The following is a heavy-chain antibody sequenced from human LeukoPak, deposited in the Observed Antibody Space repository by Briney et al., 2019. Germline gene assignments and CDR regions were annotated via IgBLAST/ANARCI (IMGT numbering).Heavy chain of an antibody. V-gene: IGHV1-69*01. CDR1: GGTFSSYA. J-gene: IGHJ4*02. CDR3: AREPIWFGELPYYFDY. CDR2: IIPIFGTA. D-gene: IGHD3-10*01. Sequence: EASVKVSCKASGGTFSSYAISWVRQAPGQGLEWMGGIIPIFGTANYAQKFQGRVTITADESTSTAYMELSSLRSEDTAVYYCAREPIWFGELPYYFDYWGQGTLVTVSP.